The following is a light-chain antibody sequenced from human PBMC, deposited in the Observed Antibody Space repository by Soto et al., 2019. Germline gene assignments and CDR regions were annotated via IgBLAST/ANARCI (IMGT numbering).Light chain of an antibody. CDR1: QSVSSSA. CDR2: GAS. V-gene: IGKV3-20*01. Sequence: IVLTQSPGTLSLSPGERATLSCRASQSVSSSALAWYQQKPGQAPRLLIYGASSRATGIPDRFSGSGSGTDFTLTISRLEPEDFAVYYCQQYGSSPRGTFGQGTKVEIK. J-gene: IGKJ1*01. CDR3: QQYGSSPRGT.